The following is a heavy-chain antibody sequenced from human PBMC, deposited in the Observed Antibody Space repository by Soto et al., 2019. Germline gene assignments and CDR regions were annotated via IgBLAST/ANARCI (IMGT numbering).Heavy chain of an antibody. Sequence: PGGSLRLSCAASGFTFSSYAMSWVRRAPGKGLEWVSGISGSGRITKYADSVKGRFIISRDNFKNTLFLQMNSLRAEDTAVYYCAKDVHYDIVTGIEYFHHWAQGTLVTVSP. D-gene: IGHD3-9*01. CDR1: GFTFSSYA. V-gene: IGHV3-23*01. CDR2: ISGSGRIT. CDR3: AKDVHYDIVTGIEYFHH. J-gene: IGHJ1*01.